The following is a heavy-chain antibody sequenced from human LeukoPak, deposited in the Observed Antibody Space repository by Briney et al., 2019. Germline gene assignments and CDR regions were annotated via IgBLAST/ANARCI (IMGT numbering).Heavy chain of an antibody. CDR3: ARDKGTSYLPSFDY. D-gene: IGHD6-6*01. V-gene: IGHV3-48*03. J-gene: IGHJ4*02. Sequence: PGGSLRLSCAASGFTFSSYEMNWVRQAPGKGLEWVSYISSSGSTIYYADSVKGRFTISRDNSKNTLYLQTNSLRAADTAVYYCARDKGTSYLPSFDYWGQGTLVTVSS. CDR2: ISSSGSTI. CDR1: GFTFSSYE.